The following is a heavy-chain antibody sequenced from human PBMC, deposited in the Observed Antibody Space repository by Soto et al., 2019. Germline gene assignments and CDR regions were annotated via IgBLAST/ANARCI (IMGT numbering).Heavy chain of an antibody. CDR1: GYTFTNYG. J-gene: IGHJ4*02. D-gene: IGHD5-18*01. V-gene: IGHV1-18*01. Sequence: QVQLVQSGAEVREPGASVKVSCKASGYTFTNYGVSWVRQAPGQGLEWMGWIGGYKGNTNYAQKLQGRVTLTTDTSTSTAYMELRSVRSDDTAVYYCAPHELDTDMPSGYWGQGTLGTVSS. CDR2: IGGYKGNT. CDR3: APHELDTDMPSGY.